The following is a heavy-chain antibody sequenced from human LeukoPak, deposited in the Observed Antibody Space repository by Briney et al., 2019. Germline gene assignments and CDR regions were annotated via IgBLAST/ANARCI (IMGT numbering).Heavy chain of an antibody. CDR1: GVSITSSRFY. CDR2: DFYSGKT. CDR3: ARHLKDDYNSDYWYLDL. J-gene: IGHJ2*01. Sequence: KASETLSLTCTVSGVSITSSRFYWAWIRQSPGKGLEWIGNDFYSGKTYYNPSLRGRVTISVDTSKSQFSLKLNSVAAADTATYYCARHLKDDYNSDYWYLDLWGRGTLITVSS. V-gene: IGHV4-39*01. D-gene: IGHD5-24*01.